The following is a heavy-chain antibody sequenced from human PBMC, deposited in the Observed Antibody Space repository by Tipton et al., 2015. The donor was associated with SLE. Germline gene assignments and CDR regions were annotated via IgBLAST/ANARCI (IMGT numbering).Heavy chain of an antibody. V-gene: IGHV4-59*08. CDR2: IYYNGGT. CDR1: GGSISTYY. Sequence: LRLSCTVSGGSISTYYWNWIRQPPGKGLEWVGNIYYNGGTNYNPSLKSRVTFSLDTSKNQFSLKLSSVTVADTAVYFCARLRITGTRTPYFYYYGMDVWGQGIPVTVSS. D-gene: IGHD1-14*01. CDR3: ARLRITGTRTPYFYYYGMDV. J-gene: IGHJ6*02.